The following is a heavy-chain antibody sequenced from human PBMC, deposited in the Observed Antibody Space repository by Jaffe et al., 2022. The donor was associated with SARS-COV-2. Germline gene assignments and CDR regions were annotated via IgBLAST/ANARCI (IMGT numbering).Heavy chain of an antibody. J-gene: IGHJ4*02. CDR2: IYYSGST. V-gene: IGHV4-39*01. CDR1: GGSISSSSYY. Sequence: QLQLQESGPGLVKPSETLSLTCTVSGGSISSSSYYWGWIRQPPGKGLEWIGSIYYSGSTYYNPSLKSRVTISVDTSKNQFSLKLSSVTAADTAVYYCARKIQLWYGAIDYWGQGTLVTVSS. CDR3: ARKIQLWYGAIDY. D-gene: IGHD5-18*01.